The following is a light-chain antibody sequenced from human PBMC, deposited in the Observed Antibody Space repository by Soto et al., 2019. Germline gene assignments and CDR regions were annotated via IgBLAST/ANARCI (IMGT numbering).Light chain of an antibody. CDR3: QQFNNSPLT. V-gene: IGKV3-20*01. CDR2: GAS. J-gene: IGKJ4*01. CDR1: QSLRNNY. Sequence: EIVLTQSPGTLSLSPGERATLSCRASQSLRNNYLAWYQQKPGQTPRLLIYGASSRATGIPDRFSGSGSGTDFTLTMSRLEPEDFAVYYCQQFNNSPLTFGGGTKVEIK.